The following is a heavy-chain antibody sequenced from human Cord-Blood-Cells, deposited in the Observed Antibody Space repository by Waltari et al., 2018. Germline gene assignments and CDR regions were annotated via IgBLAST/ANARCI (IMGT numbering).Heavy chain of an antibody. V-gene: IGHV4-39*01. J-gene: IGHJ4*02. CDR2: IYYSGST. CDR3: ARRGAARPFDY. Sequence: QLQLQESGPGLVKPSEPLSLTCTVSGGSISSSSYYWGWIRQPPGKGLEWIGSIYYSGSTYYNPSLKSRVTISVDTSKNQFSLKLSSVIAADTAVYYCARRGAARPFDYWGQGTLVTVSS. D-gene: IGHD6-6*01. CDR1: GGSISSSSYY.